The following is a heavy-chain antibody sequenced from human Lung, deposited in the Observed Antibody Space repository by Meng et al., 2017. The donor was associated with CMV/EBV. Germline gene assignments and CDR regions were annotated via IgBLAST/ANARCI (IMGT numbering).Heavy chain of an antibody. CDR1: GYTFIDHY. CDR2: INPNNGDT. Sequence: ASXXVSCKASGYTFIDHYIHWVRQAPGQGLQWMGWINPNNGDTNYAQRFQGRVSMTTDTSKGTVYMELSRLTSDDTAVFYCARDFGSGAAGYWGRGTQVTVSS. V-gene: IGHV1-2*02. J-gene: IGHJ4*02. D-gene: IGHD3-3*01. CDR3: ARDFGSGAAGY.